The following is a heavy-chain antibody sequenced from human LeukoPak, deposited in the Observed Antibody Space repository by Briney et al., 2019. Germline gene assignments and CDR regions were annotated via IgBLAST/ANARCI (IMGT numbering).Heavy chain of an antibody. J-gene: IGHJ5*02. CDR3: AKDSWGYYYDSSGYQLHWFDP. V-gene: IGHV3-23*01. D-gene: IGHD3-22*01. CDR1: GFTFSSYA. Sequence: GESLRLSCAASGFTFSSYAMSWVRQAPGKGLEWVSVISDSGGSTYYADSVKGRFTISRDNSKNTLYLQVNSLRAEDTAVYYCAKDSWGYYYDSSGYQLHWFDPWGQGTLVTVSS. CDR2: ISDSGGST.